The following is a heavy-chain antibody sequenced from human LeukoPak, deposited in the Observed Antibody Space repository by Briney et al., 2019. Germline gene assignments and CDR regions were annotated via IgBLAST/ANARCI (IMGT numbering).Heavy chain of an antibody. CDR3: ARADYDSSGPYYGMDV. V-gene: IGHV6-1*01. D-gene: IGHD3-22*01. CDR1: GDSVSSNSAA. J-gene: IGHJ6*02. CDR2: TYYRSKWYN. Sequence: SQTLSLTCAISGDSVSSNSAAWNWIRQSPSRGLEWLGRTYYRSKWYNDYAVSVKSRIAINPDTSKNQFSLQLISVTPEDAAVYYCARADYDSSGPYYGMDVWGQGTTVTVSS.